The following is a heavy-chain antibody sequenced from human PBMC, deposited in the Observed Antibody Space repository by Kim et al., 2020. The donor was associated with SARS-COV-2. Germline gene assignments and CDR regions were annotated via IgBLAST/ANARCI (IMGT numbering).Heavy chain of an antibody. D-gene: IGHD3-22*01. Sequence: GGSLRLSCAASGFTFSSYSMNWVRQAPGKGLEWVSYISSSSSTIYYADSVKGRFTISRDNAKNSLYLQMNSLRAEDTAVYYCAREVEYYDSSGYYYYYGMDVWGQGTTVTVSS. CDR1: GFTFSSYS. CDR3: AREVEYYDSSGYYYYYGMDV. J-gene: IGHJ6*02. CDR2: ISSSSSTI. V-gene: IGHV3-48*04.